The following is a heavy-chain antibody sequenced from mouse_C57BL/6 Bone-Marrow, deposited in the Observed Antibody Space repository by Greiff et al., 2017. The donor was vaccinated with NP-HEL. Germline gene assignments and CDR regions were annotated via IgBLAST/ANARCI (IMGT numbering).Heavy chain of an antibody. Sequence: VQLQQSGAELVRPGASVKLSCTASGFNIKDDYMHWVKQRPEQGLEWIGWIDPENGDTEYASKFQGKAPITADTSSNTAYLQLSSLTSEDTAVYYCTAIYYGNYEGVFWYFDVWGTGTTVTVSS. D-gene: IGHD2-1*01. CDR1: GFNIKDDY. V-gene: IGHV14-4*01. J-gene: IGHJ1*03. CDR3: TAIYYGNYEGVFWYFDV. CDR2: IDPENGDT.